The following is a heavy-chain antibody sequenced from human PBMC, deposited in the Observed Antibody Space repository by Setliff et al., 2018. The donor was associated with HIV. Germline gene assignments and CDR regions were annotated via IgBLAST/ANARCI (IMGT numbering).Heavy chain of an antibody. J-gene: IGHJ4*02. Sequence: SETLSLTCTVSGGSISSSSYYWGWIRQPPGKGLEWIGSIYSGSTYYNPSLKSRVTISVDASKNHYSLKLSSVTAADTAVYYCGRDTGYCSSTSCYGVVDYWGQGTRVTVSS. D-gene: IGHD2-2*01. CDR1: GGSISSSSYY. CDR2: IYSGST. CDR3: GRDTGYCSSTSCYGVVDY. V-gene: IGHV4-39*02.